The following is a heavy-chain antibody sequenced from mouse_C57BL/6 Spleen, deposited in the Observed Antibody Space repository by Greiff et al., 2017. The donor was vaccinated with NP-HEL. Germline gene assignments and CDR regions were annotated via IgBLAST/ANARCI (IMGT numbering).Heavy chain of an antibody. Sequence: EVQLQQSGPELVKPGASVKMSCKASGYTFTDYNMHWVKQSHGKSLEWIGYINPNNGGTSYNQKFKGKATLTVNQSSSTAYMELRSLTSEDSAVYYSARGYNGSSYAYWYFDVWGTGTTVTVSS. CDR2: INPNNGGT. J-gene: IGHJ1*03. CDR1: GYTFTDYN. CDR3: ARGYNGSSYAYWYFDV. V-gene: IGHV1-22*01. D-gene: IGHD1-1*01.